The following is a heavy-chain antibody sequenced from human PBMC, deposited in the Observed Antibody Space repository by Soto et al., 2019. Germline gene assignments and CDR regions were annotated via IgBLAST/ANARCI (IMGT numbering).Heavy chain of an antibody. Sequence: GGSLRLSCAASGFTFISYAMSWVRQAPGKGLEWVSAISGSGGSTYYADSVKGRFTISRDNSKNTLYLQMNSLRAEDTAVYYCAKGFRIVVAGSWFDPWGQGTLVTVSS. CDR3: AKGFRIVVAGSWFDP. CDR1: GFTFISYA. D-gene: IGHD6-19*01. CDR2: ISGSGGST. J-gene: IGHJ5*02. V-gene: IGHV3-23*01.